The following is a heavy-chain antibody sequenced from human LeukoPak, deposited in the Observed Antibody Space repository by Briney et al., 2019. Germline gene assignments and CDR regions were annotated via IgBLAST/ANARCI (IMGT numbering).Heavy chain of an antibody. Sequence: GAPVKVSCKASGYTFTGYYMHWVRQAPGQGLEWMGWINPNSGGTNYAQKFQGRVTMTRDTSISTAYMEQSRLRSDDTAVYYCARVVGATYWFDPWGQGTLVTVSS. CDR1: GYTFTGYY. CDR2: INPNSGGT. J-gene: IGHJ5*02. V-gene: IGHV1-2*02. D-gene: IGHD1-26*01. CDR3: ARVVGATYWFDP.